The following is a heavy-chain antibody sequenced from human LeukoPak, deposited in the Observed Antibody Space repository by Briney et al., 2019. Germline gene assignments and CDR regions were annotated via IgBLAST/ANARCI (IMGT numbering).Heavy chain of an antibody. CDR3: ARGGGLDV. J-gene: IGHJ6*02. Sequence: GGSLRLSCAASGFTFSSYWMNWARQAPGKGLEWVASINNNGNVNYYVDSVKGRLTVSRDNAKNSLYLQMSNLRAEDTAVYFCARGGGLDVWGQGATVTVSS. CDR1: GFTFSSYW. D-gene: IGHD3-16*01. CDR2: INNNGNVN. V-gene: IGHV3-7*03.